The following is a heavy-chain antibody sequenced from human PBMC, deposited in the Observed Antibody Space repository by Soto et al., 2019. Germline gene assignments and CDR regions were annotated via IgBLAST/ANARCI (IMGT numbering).Heavy chain of an antibody. Sequence: QVQLQQWGAGLLKPSETLSLTCAVYGGSFSGYYWSWIRQPPGKGLEWIGEINHSGSTNYNPSLKSRVTISVDTSKNQFSLKLRSVTAADTAVYYCASEGIQLWEGNFDYWGQGTLVTVSS. CDR2: INHSGST. D-gene: IGHD5-18*01. CDR1: GGSFSGYY. J-gene: IGHJ4*02. V-gene: IGHV4-34*01. CDR3: ASEGIQLWEGNFDY.